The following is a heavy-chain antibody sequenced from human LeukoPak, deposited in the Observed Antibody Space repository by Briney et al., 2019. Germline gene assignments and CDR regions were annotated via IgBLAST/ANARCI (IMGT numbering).Heavy chain of an antibody. CDR3: ARGLAVSSNY. CDR2: ISSSGNTV. D-gene: IGHD6-19*01. CDR1: EFTFGSYA. J-gene: IGHJ4*02. V-gene: IGHV3-48*03. Sequence: PGGSLRLSCAASEFTFGSYAMQWVRQAPGKGLEWLSYISSSGNTVYYADSVKGRFTISRDNAKNSVYLQMNSLRAEDTGVYFCARGLAVSSNYWGQGTLVTVSS.